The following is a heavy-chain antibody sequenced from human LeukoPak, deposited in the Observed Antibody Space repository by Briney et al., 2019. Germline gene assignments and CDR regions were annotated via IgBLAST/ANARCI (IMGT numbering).Heavy chain of an antibody. V-gene: IGHV4-31*03. CDR3: ARASMVRGLYFDY. Sequence: SETLSLTCTVSGGSISSGGYYWSWIRQHPGKGPEWIGYIYYSGSTYYNPSLKSRVTISVDTSKNQFSLKLSSVTAADTAVYYCARASMVRGLYFDYWGQGTLVTVSS. D-gene: IGHD3-10*01. J-gene: IGHJ4*02. CDR1: GGSISSGGYY. CDR2: IYYSGST.